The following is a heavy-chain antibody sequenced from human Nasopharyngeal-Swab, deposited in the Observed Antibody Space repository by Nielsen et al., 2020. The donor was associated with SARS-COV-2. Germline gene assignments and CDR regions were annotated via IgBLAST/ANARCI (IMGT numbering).Heavy chain of an antibody. D-gene: IGHD3-22*01. CDR1: GFTFSSYE. Sequence: SLKISCAASGFTFSSYEMNWVRQAPGKGLEWVSYISRSGSSIFYADSVKGRFTISRDNAKNSLYLQMNSLRAEDTAVYYCAREERIPMIVVVITKAFDIWGQGTMVTVSS. CDR2: ISRSGSSI. CDR3: AREERIPMIVVVITKAFDI. V-gene: IGHV3-48*03. J-gene: IGHJ3*02.